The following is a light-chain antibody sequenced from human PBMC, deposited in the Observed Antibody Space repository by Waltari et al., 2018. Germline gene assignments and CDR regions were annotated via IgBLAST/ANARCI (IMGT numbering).Light chain of an antibody. CDR2: KDT. Sequence: SYELPQPPSASVSPGQTARITCSGDALPKQYAYWYQQKPGQAPVLVIYKDTERPSGIPERFSGSSSGTKVTLTISGVQAEDEADYYCQSADSSDTHVVFGGGTKLTVL. CDR3: QSADSSDTHVV. J-gene: IGLJ2*01. CDR1: ALPKQY. V-gene: IGLV3-25*03.